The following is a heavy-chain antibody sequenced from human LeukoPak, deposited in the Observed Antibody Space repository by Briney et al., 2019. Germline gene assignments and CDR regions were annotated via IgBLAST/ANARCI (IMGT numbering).Heavy chain of an antibody. CDR2: INHNGNVN. CDR1: GFTFSSYW. J-gene: IGHJ6*02. CDR3: ASPDV. V-gene: IGHV3-7*01. Sequence: PGGSLRLSCAASGFTFSSYWMNWARQAPGKGLEWVASINHNGNVNYYVDSVKGRFTISRDNAKNSLYLQMNSLRAEDTAVYYCASPDVWGQGTTVTVSS.